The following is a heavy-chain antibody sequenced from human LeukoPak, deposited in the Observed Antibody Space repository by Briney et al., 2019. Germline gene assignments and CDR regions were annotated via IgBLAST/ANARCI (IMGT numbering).Heavy chain of an antibody. CDR2: IYYSGST. V-gene: IGHV4-61*05. J-gene: IGHJ6*03. Sequence: PSETLSLTCTVSGGSISSSSYYWGWIRQPPGKGLEWIGYIYYSGSTNYNPSLKSRVTISVDTSKNQFSLKLSSVTAADTAVYYCARSVEGYCSGTSCYYYYYYMDVWGKGTTVTVSS. CDR3: ARSVEGYCSGTSCYYYYYYMDV. CDR1: GGSISSSSYY. D-gene: IGHD2-15*01.